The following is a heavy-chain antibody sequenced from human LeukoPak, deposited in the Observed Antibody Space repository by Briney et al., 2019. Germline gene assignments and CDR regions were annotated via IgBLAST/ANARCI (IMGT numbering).Heavy chain of an antibody. CDR2: MNPNSGNT. CDR1: GYTFTSYY. D-gene: IGHD6-6*01. Sequence: GASVKVSCKASGYTFTSYYMHWVRQATGQGLEWMGWMNPNSGNTGYAQKFQGRVTMTRNTSISTAYMELSSLRSEDTAVYYCARVVVDWFDPWGQGTLVTVSS. CDR3: ARVVVDWFDP. J-gene: IGHJ5*02. V-gene: IGHV1-8*02.